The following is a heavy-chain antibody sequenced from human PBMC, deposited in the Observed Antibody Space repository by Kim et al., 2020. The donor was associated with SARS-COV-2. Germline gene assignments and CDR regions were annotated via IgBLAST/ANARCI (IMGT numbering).Heavy chain of an antibody. D-gene: IGHD6-13*01. Sequence: GESLKISCKGSGYSFTSYWIGWVRQMPGKGLEWMGIIYPGDSDTRYSPSFQGQVTISADKSISTAYLQWSSLKASDTAMYYCARHGGIAAAGTPYYYYYGMDVWGQGTTVTVSS. CDR2: IYPGDSDT. V-gene: IGHV5-51*01. CDR1: GYSFTSYW. CDR3: ARHGGIAAAGTPYYYYYGMDV. J-gene: IGHJ6*02.